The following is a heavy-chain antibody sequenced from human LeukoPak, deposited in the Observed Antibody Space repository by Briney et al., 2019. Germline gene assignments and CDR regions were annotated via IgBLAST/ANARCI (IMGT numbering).Heavy chain of an antibody. CDR3: ARVGWGQLGRTGHFDY. Sequence: GASVKVSCKASGYTFTSYGISWVRQAPGQGLEWMGWISAYNGNTNYAQKLQGRVTMTTDTSTSTAYMELRSLRSDDTAVYYCARVGWGQLGRTGHFDYWGQGTLVTVSS. D-gene: IGHD6-6*01. CDR2: ISAYNGNT. J-gene: IGHJ4*02. V-gene: IGHV1-18*01. CDR1: GYTFTSYG.